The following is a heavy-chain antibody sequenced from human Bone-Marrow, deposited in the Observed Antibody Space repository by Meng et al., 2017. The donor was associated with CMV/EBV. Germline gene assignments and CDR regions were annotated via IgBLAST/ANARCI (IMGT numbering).Heavy chain of an antibody. Sequence: GESLKISCAASGFTFSSYAIHWVRQAPGKGLEWVAVISDDGTSKYYADSVKGRFTISRDNSKNTLDLQMSSLRAEDTAVYYCARDRNCGSTTCFNAFDIWGQGTMVTVSS. CDR2: ISDDGTSK. V-gene: IGHV3-30-3*01. D-gene: IGHD2-2*01. CDR1: GFTFSSYA. CDR3: ARDRNCGSTTCFNAFDI. J-gene: IGHJ3*02.